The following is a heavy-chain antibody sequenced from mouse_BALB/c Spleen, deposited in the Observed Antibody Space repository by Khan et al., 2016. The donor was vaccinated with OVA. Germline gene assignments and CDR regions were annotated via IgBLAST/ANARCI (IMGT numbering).Heavy chain of an antibody. CDR2: INYSGNT. V-gene: IGHV3-2*02. Sequence: EVQLQESGPGLVKPSQSLSLTCTVTGYSITSEYAWNWIRHFPGNKLEWMGYINYSGNTRYHPYLTSRISITRDTSKNPSFLQLTSVTTEDTATYYYRRKDYYDYDPFPYWGQGTLVTVSA. D-gene: IGHD2-4*01. CDR1: GYSITSEYA. CDR3: RRKDYYDYDPFPY. J-gene: IGHJ3*01.